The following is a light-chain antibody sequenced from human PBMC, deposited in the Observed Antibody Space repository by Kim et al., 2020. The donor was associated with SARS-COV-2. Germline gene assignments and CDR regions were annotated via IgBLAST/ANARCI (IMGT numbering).Light chain of an antibody. CDR3: HQYDSSPPRYT. CDR1: QSVISTS. J-gene: IGKJ2*01. Sequence: EIVLTQSPGTLSLSPGERATLSCRASQSVISTSLAWYQQKPGQAPRLLIYAASSRATGIPDRFSGSGSGTDFTLTISRLEPEDFAVYYCHQYDSSPPRYTFGQGTKLEI. V-gene: IGKV3-20*01. CDR2: AAS.